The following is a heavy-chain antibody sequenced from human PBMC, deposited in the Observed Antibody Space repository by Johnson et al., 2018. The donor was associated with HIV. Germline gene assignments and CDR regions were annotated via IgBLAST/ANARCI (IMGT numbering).Heavy chain of an antibody. D-gene: IGHD4-17*01. CDR3: ARRTVTALFDI. CDR1: GFTFSDYY. CDR2: ISSSGDII. J-gene: IGHJ3*02. Sequence: QVKLVESGGGLVKPGGSLRLSCAASGFTFSDYYMTWIRQAPGKGLEWLSFISSSGDIIRYADSVKGRFTISRDNAKNSLILQMNSLRDEDTAVYNCARRTVTALFDIWGQGTLVTVSS. V-gene: IGHV3-11*04.